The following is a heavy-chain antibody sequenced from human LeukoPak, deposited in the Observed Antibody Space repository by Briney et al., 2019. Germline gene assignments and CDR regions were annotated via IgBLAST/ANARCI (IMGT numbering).Heavy chain of an antibody. Sequence: ASVKVSCKASGYTFTGYQIHWVRQAPGQGLEWVGWINPNSGGTNYAQKFQGRVTMTRDTSISTAYMELSRLRSDDTAVFYCATSSGWKSNIDYWGQGTLVTVSS. J-gene: IGHJ4*02. CDR3: ATSSGWKSNIDY. CDR1: GYTFTGYQ. CDR2: INPNSGGT. V-gene: IGHV1-2*02. D-gene: IGHD6-19*01.